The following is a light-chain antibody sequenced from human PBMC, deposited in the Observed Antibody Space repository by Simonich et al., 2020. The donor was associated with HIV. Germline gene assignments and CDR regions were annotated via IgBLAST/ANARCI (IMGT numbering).Light chain of an antibody. CDR1: SSDVGNYNL. CDR3: AAWDDSLSVL. Sequence: QSALTQPASVSGSPGQSITISCTGPSSDVGNYNLVSLYQQHPGKAPKLMIYEGSKRSSGVPDRFSGSKSGTSASLAISGLRSEDEADYYCAAWDDSLSVLFGGGTKLTVL. V-gene: IGLV2-14*02. CDR2: EGS. J-gene: IGLJ2*01.